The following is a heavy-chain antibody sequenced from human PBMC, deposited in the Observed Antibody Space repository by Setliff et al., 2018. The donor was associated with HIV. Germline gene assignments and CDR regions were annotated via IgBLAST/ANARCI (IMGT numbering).Heavy chain of an antibody. CDR1: GYTFTGYY. D-gene: IGHD3-9*01. J-gene: IGHJ4*02. Sequence: ASVKVSCKASGYTFTGYYMHWVRQAPGQGLEWMGWITPNSGGTNYAQKFQGRVTMTRDTSISTAYMELTRLRSDDTAVYFCARSPLYYNILTGFYPWGQGTLVTVSS. CDR2: ITPNSGGT. V-gene: IGHV1-2*02. CDR3: ARSPLYYNILTGFYP.